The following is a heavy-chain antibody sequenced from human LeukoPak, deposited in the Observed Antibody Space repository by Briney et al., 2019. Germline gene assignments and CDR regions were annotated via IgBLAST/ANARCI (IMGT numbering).Heavy chain of an antibody. D-gene: IGHD1-20*01. Sequence: PGGSLRLSCAASGFTFSSYSMNWVRQAPGKGLEWASSITKSSNYKYYADSVKGRFIVSRDNAKNSLYLQMDSLRAEDTAVYLCARDNWNAAPGASAPWGQGILVTVSS. J-gene: IGHJ5*02. V-gene: IGHV3-21*01. CDR1: GFTFSSYS. CDR3: ARDNWNAAPGASAP. CDR2: ITKSSNYK.